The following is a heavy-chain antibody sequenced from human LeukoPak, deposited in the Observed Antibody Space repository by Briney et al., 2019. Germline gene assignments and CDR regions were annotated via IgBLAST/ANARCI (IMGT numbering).Heavy chain of an antibody. D-gene: IGHD3-10*01. CDR1: GYTSTSYA. Sequence: ASVKVSCKASGYTSTSYAMHWVRRAPGQRLEWMGWINAGNGNTKYSQKFQGRVTITRDTSASTAYMELSSLRSEDTAVYYCARDPTRGSGSYSWFDPWGQGTLVTVSS. CDR3: ARDPTRGSGSYSWFDP. CDR2: INAGNGNT. V-gene: IGHV1-3*01. J-gene: IGHJ5*02.